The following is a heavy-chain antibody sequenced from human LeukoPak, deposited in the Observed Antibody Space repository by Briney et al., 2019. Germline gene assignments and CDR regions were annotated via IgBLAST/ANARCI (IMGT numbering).Heavy chain of an antibody. J-gene: IGHJ4*02. D-gene: IGHD3-3*01. V-gene: IGHV4-38-2*02. CDR1: GYSITSGYY. CDR2: IYHSGST. Sequence: PSETLSLACTVSGYSITSGYYWGWIRQPPGKGLEWIGSIYHSGSTFYNPSLKSRVTLSVDPSQNQFSLKLSSVTAADTAVYYCARAPCSILATLEWLSPHYFDYWGQGTLVTVSS. CDR3: ARAPCSILATLEWLSPHYFDY.